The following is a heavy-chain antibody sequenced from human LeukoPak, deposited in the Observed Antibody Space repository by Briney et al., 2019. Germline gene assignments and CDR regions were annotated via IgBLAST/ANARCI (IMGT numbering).Heavy chain of an antibody. CDR2: ISSIGGST. J-gene: IGHJ4*02. CDR3: ARVIAAAGNYFDY. Sequence: GGSLRLSCAASGFTFSSYAMHWVRQAPGKGLEYVSAISSIGGSTYYANSVKGRFTISRDNSKNTLYLQMGSLRAEDTAVYYCARVIAAAGNYFDYWGQGTLVTVSS. CDR1: GFTFSSYA. D-gene: IGHD6-13*01. V-gene: IGHV3-64*01.